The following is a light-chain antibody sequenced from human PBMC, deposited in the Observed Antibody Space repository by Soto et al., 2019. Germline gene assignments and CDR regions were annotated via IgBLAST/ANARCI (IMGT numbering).Light chain of an antibody. CDR3: CSYAGDNTYV. Sequence: QSALTQPASVSGSPGQSITISCTGTSSDVGSYNLVSWYHQHPGKAPKLMIYEDIKRPSGVSNRFSGSKSGNTASLTISGLQAEDETDYYCCSYAGDNTYVFGTGTKVTVL. CDR2: EDI. CDR1: SSDVGSYNL. J-gene: IGLJ1*01. V-gene: IGLV2-23*01.